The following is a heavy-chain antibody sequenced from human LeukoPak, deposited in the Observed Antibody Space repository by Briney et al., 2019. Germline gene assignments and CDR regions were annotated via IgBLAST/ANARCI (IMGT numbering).Heavy chain of an antibody. V-gene: IGHV4-59*08. CDR2: IYYSGST. Sequence: SETLSLACTVSGGSISSYYWSWIRQPPGKGLEWIGYIYYSGSTNYNPSLKSRVTISVDTSKNQFSLKLSSVTAADTAVYYCARLEWEAVTPHFDYWGQGTLVTVSS. J-gene: IGHJ4*02. CDR1: GGSISSYY. CDR3: ARLEWEAVTPHFDY. D-gene: IGHD1-26*01.